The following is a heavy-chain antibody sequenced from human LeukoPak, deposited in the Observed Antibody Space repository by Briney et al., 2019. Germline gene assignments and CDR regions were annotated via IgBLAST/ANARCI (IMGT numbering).Heavy chain of an antibody. D-gene: IGHD6-13*01. Sequence: NPSETLSLTCVVSGGSITSTNWWTWVRQPPGKGLEWIGSIYYSGSTYYNPSLKSRVTISVDTSKNQFSLKLSSVTAADTAVYYCARPRRSWYVDYWGQGTLVTVSS. CDR3: ARPRRSWYVDY. V-gene: IGHV4-39*01. CDR1: GGSITSTNW. J-gene: IGHJ4*02. CDR2: IYYSGST.